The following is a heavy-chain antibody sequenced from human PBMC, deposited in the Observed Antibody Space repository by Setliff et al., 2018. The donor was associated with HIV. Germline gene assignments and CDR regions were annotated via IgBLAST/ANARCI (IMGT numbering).Heavy chain of an antibody. J-gene: IGHJ4*02. D-gene: IGHD3-10*01. Sequence: SETLSLTCAVYGGSFSGYYWSWIRQPAGKGLEWIGRIYTSGSTNYNPSLKSRVTISVDTSKNQFSLKLSSVTAADTAVYFCARQPPLSVLQVWFDDYWGQGRLVTVSS. CDR1: GGSFSGYY. CDR3: ARQPPLSVLQVWFDDY. V-gene: IGHV4-59*10. CDR2: IYTSGST.